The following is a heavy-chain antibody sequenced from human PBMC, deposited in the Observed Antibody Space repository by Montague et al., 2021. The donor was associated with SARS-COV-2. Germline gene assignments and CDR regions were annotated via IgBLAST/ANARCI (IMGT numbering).Heavy chain of an antibody. Sequence: SETLSLTCTVSGDSISTSYWAWIRQPPGKGLEWIGDVNYSGRSSYNSSLKSRVTISVDTSKNQVSLNLRSVTAADTAVYFCVRADRRDPATPHLFSDKGMDLWGQGTTVTVSS. J-gene: IGHJ6*02. V-gene: IGHV4-59*01. CDR3: VRADRRDPATPHLFSDKGMDL. D-gene: IGHD2-15*01. CDR2: VNYSGRS. CDR1: GDSISTSY.